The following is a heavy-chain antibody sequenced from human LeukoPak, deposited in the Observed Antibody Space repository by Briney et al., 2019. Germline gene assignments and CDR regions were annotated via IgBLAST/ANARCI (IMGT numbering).Heavy chain of an antibody. D-gene: IGHD6-19*01. J-gene: IGHJ4*02. CDR3: ARDPTPQGPARQWPTPFDY. CDR2: ISGSGGST. V-gene: IGHV3-23*01. Sequence: PGGSLRLSCAASGFTFSSYAMSWVRQAPGKGLEWVSAISGSGGSTYYADSVKGRFTISRDNSKNTLYLQMNSLRAEDTAVYYCARDPTPQGPARQWPTPFDYWGQGTLVTVSS. CDR1: GFTFSSYA.